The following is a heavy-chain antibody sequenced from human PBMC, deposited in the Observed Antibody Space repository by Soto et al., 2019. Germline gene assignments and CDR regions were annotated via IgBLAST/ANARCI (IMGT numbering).Heavy chain of an antibody. V-gene: IGHV3-7*01. J-gene: IGHJ5*02. CDR2: IKQDGGEK. CDR1: GVTFSSYW. CDR3: ARRYSSSWSGFDP. D-gene: IGHD6-13*01. Sequence: GSLRLSCAASGVTFSSYWMSWVRQAPGKGLEWVANIKQDGGEKYYVDSVRGRFTISRDNAKNSLYLQMNSLRVEDTALYYCARRYSSSWSGFDPWGQGTLVTVSS.